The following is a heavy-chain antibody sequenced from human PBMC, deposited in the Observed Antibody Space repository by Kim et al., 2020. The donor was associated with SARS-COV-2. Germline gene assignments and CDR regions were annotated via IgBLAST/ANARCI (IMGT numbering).Heavy chain of an antibody. CDR2: T. CDR3: ARSNVDTAVDY. Sequence: TNYNPSLKSRVTISVDKSKNQFSLKLSSVTAADTAVYYCARSNVDTAVDYWGQGTLVTVSS. D-gene: IGHD5-18*01. V-gene: IGHV4-4*02. J-gene: IGHJ4*02.